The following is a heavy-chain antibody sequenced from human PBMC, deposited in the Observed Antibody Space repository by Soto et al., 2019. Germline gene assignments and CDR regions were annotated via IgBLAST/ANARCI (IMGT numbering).Heavy chain of an antibody. V-gene: IGHV3-23*01. CDR1: GFTFSFYP. CDR3: ANWGKSGSDF. D-gene: IGHD3-16*01. CDR2: ISSTAGTI. J-gene: IGHJ4*02. Sequence: EVLLLESGGGLVQPGGSLRLSCAASGFTFSFYPMSWVRQAPGKGLEWCSGISSTAGTIYYADPVKGRFTISRDNSNNTMYLQMDSLRPEDTAVYYCANWGKSGSDFWGQGTLVTVSS.